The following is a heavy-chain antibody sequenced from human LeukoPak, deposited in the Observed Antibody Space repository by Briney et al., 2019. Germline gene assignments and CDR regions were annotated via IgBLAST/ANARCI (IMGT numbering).Heavy chain of an antibody. J-gene: IGHJ6*03. CDR1: GESFSGYY. D-gene: IGHD2-15*01. CDR2: INHSGST. CDR3: ARGQIVVVVAGPYYYYYMDV. Sequence: PSETLSLTCAVYGESFSGYYWSWVRQPPGKGLEWIGEINHSGSTNYNPSLKSRVNISVDTSKNQFSLKLSSVTAADTAVYYCARGQIVVVVAGPYYYYYMDVWGKGPAVTVSS. V-gene: IGHV4-34*01.